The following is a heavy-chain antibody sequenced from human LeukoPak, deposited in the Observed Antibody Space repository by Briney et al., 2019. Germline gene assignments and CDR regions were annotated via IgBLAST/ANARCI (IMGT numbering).Heavy chain of an antibody. V-gene: IGHV4-4*07. Sequence: SETLSLTCTVSVGSISSYYWSWIRLSAGRGLERIGHIYNGGSTNSNPSLMGRVTMSVDTSKNQFSLKLNSVTAADTAIYYCARSSRAYGSGSYLAFDSWGQGTPVTVSS. D-gene: IGHD3-10*01. J-gene: IGHJ4*02. CDR1: VGSISSYY. CDR3: ARSSRAYGSGSYLAFDS. CDR2: IYNGGST.